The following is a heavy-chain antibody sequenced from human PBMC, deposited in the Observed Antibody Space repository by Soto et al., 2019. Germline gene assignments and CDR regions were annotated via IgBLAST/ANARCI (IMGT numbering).Heavy chain of an antibody. CDR1: GDSVSSNSAA. CDR2: TYYRSKWYN. CDR3: ARDLRFLEWLLYGTDYYYYYGMDV. V-gene: IGHV6-1*01. J-gene: IGHJ6*02. D-gene: IGHD3-3*01. Sequence: SQTLSLTCAISGDSVSSNSAAWNWIRQSPSRGLEWLGRTYYRSKWYNDYAVSVKSRITINPDTSKNQFSLQLNSVTPEDTAVYYCARDLRFLEWLLYGTDYYYYYGMDVWGQGTTVTVS.